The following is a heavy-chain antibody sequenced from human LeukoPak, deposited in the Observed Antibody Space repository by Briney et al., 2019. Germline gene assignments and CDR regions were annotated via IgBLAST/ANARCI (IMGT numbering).Heavy chain of an antibody. D-gene: IGHD5-18*01. Sequence: ASVKVSCKVSGYTLTELSMHWVRQAPGKGLEWMGGFDPEDGETIYAQKFQGRVTMTEDTSTDTAYMELSSVTAADTAVYYCARTDRLVGYTYGYFDYWGQGTLVTVSS. CDR3: ARTDRLVGYTYGYFDY. J-gene: IGHJ4*02. CDR1: GYTLTELS. CDR2: FDPEDGET. V-gene: IGHV1-24*01.